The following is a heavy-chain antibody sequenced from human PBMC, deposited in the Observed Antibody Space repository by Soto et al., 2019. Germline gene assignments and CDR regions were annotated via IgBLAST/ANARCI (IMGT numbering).Heavy chain of an antibody. J-gene: IGHJ4*02. CDR2: LYNSGST. D-gene: IGHD1-26*01. CDR3: ARDGSSPGLYYFDY. Sequence: LTCTVSGASISNYSWSLIRQPPLKGLEWIGYLYNSGSTKYTPSFKSLVTISADTSRNQFSLKLSSVTAADTAVYYCARDGSSPGLYYFDYWGQGTLVTVSS. CDR1: GASISNYS. V-gene: IGHV4-59*01.